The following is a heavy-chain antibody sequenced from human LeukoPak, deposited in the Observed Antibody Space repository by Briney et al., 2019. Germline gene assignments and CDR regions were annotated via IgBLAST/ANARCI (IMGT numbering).Heavy chain of an antibody. CDR2: ISSSSSYI. D-gene: IGHD6-13*01. CDR1: GFTFSSYS. V-gene: IGHV3-21*04. CDR3: AKDQFSGSSWYPNLNYYYGMDV. J-gene: IGHJ6*02. Sequence: PGGSLRLSCAASGFTFSSYSMNWVRQAPGKGLEWVSSISSSSSYIYYADSVKGRFTISRDNSKNTLYLQMNTLRAEDTAVYYCAKDQFSGSSWYPNLNYYYGMDVWGQGTTVTVSS.